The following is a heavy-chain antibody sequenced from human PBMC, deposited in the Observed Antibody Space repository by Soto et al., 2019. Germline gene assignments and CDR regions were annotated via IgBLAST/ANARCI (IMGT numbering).Heavy chain of an antibody. J-gene: IGHJ6*02. V-gene: IGHV1-69*13. Sequence: SVKVSCKASGGTFSSYAISWVRQAPGQGLEWMGGIIPIFGTANYAQKFQGRVTITADESTSTAYMELSSLRSEDTAVYYCASRKGGGAGYYYYGMDVWGQGTTVTVSS. D-gene: IGHD2-15*01. CDR1: GGTFSSYA. CDR3: ASRKGGGAGYYYYGMDV. CDR2: IIPIFGTA.